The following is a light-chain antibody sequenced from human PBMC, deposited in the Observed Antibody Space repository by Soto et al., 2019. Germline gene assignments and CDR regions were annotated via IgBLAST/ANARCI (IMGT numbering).Light chain of an antibody. CDR2: DAS. Sequence: EIVLTQSPATLSLSPGERATLSCRASQSVSRHLAWYQQKPGQAPRLLIYDASNRATGIPARFSGSGSGTDFTLTISSLEPEDFAVYYCQQYSSWPPITFGQGTKVEIK. V-gene: IGKV3-11*01. CDR3: QQYSSWPPIT. J-gene: IGKJ2*01. CDR1: QSVSRH.